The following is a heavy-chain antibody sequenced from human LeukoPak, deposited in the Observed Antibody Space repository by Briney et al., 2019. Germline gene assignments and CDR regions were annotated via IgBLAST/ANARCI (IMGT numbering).Heavy chain of an antibody. CDR2: IWYDGSNK. D-gene: IGHD4-17*01. Sequence: PGGSLRLSCAASGFTFSSYGMPWVRQAPGKGLEWVAVIWYDGSNKYYADSVKGRFTISRDNSKSTLYLQMNSLRAEDTAVYYCARGVGDADSFDYWGQGTLVTVSS. J-gene: IGHJ4*02. V-gene: IGHV3-33*01. CDR1: GFTFSSYG. CDR3: ARGVGDADSFDY.